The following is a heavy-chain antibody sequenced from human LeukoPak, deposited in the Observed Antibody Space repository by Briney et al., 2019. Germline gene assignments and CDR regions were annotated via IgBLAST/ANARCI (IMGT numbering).Heavy chain of an antibody. V-gene: IGHV1-69*13. CDR3: ARASIAARRSYYGMDV. Sequence: SVNVSCKASGGTFSSYAISWVRQAPGQGLEWMGGIIPIFGTANYAQKFQGRVTITADESTSTAYMELSSLRSEDTAVYYCARASIAARRSYYGMDVWGQGTTVTVSS. J-gene: IGHJ6*02. D-gene: IGHD6-6*01. CDR1: GGTFSSYA. CDR2: IIPIFGTA.